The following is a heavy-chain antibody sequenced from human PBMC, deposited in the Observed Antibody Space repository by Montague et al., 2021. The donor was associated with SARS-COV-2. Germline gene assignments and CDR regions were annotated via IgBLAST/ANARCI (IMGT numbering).Heavy chain of an antibody. CDR1: GFTFSSYW. CDR2: ISYDGSNK. J-gene: IGHJ6*02. CDR3: ARDQFTPELLWFGELYQNGMDV. V-gene: IGHV3-30-3*01. Sequence: SLRLSCAASGFTFSSYWMSWVRQAPGKGLEWVAVISYDGSNKYYADSVKGRFTISRDNSKNTLYLQMNSLRAEDTAVYYCARDQFTPELLWFGELYQNGMDVWGQGTTVTVSS. D-gene: IGHD3-10*01.